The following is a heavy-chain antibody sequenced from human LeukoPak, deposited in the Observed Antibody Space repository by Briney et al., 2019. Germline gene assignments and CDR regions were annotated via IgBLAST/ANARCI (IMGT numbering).Heavy chain of an antibody. J-gene: IGHJ4*02. V-gene: IGHV3-74*01. Sequence: TGGSLRLSCAASGFTFSSYWMYWVRQAPGKGLVWVSRINSDGSRTSYADSVKGRFTISRDNAKNTLYLQMNSLRAEDTAVYYCARHIAAAGPGFDYWGQGTLVTVSS. D-gene: IGHD6-13*01. CDR2: INSDGSRT. CDR3: ARHIAAAGPGFDY. CDR1: GFTFSSYW.